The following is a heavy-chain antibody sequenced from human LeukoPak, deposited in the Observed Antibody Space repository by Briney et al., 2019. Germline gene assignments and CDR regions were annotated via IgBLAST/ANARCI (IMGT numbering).Heavy chain of an antibody. J-gene: IGHJ4*02. CDR3: ARGYVMWGSGWYGY. V-gene: IGHV1-8*02. Sequence: ASVKVSCKASGYTFTSYGISWVRQAPGQGLEWMGWMNPNSGNTGYAQKFQGRVTMTRNTSISTAYMELSSLRSEDTAVYYCARGYVMWGSGWYGYWGQGTLVTVSS. CDR1: GYTFTSYG. CDR2: MNPNSGNT. D-gene: IGHD6-19*01.